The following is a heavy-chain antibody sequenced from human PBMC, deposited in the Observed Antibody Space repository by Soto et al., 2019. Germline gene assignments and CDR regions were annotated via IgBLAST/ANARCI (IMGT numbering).Heavy chain of an antibody. V-gene: IGHV1-69*01. J-gene: IGHJ3*01. Sequence: QVQLVQSGAEVKKPGSSVRVSCKASGGTFSDYAITWVRQAPGQGLEWMGGMIPIFGTTNYAQKFQGRVSITAAESTGTAYMELSSLRSEDSAIYYCARDRPYYHDSSGYYSQNAFDVWGQGTMVTVSS. CDR1: GGTFSDYA. CDR3: ARDRPYYHDSSGYYSQNAFDV. CDR2: MIPIFGTT. D-gene: IGHD3-22*01.